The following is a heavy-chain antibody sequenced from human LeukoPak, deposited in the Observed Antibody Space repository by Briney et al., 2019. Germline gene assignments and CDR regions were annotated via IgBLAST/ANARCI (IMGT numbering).Heavy chain of an antibody. J-gene: IGHJ6*03. V-gene: IGHV3-9*01. CDR1: GFTLDEYA. Sequence: GGSLSLSCAVSGFTLDEYAMHWVPQAPGKGLEWVSGISWNCGSIGYADSVKRRFNISRDNAKNSLYLQMHSLRAEDTALYYCAKDFWGYSYGYTGYYYYMDVWGKGTTVTVPS. CDR3: AKDFWGYSYGYTGYYYYMDV. CDR2: ISWNCGSI. D-gene: IGHD5-18*01.